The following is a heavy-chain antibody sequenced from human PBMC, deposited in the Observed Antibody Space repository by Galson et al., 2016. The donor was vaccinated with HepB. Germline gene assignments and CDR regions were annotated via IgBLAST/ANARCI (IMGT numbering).Heavy chain of an antibody. CDR3: ARPLPNVGYGMDV. Sequence: SLRLSCAASGFTFTTYWMGWVRQAPGKGLEWVSVIYGGGSTTYADSVKGRFTISRHNSKNTLYLQMNSLRTEDTAVYYCARPLPNVGYGMDVWGQGTTVTVSS. J-gene: IGHJ6*02. CDR2: IYGGGST. D-gene: IGHD2-15*01. V-gene: IGHV3-53*04. CDR1: GFTFTTYW.